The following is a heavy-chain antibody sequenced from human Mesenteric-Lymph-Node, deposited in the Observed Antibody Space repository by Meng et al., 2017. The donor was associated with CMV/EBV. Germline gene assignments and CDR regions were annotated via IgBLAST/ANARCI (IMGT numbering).Heavy chain of an antibody. CDR2: IHHSGST. J-gene: IGHJ4*01. D-gene: IGHD6-6*01. Sequence: SQIPSLTGTVSGGSIITYYWNWSRQPPGKGLEWIGSIHHSGSTNYNPSLKSRVTMSVDTSKNQFSLNLRSVTAADTAMYYCARVRGSSVVDYWGQGTLVTVSS. V-gene: IGHV4-59*01. CDR3: ARVRGSSVVDY. CDR1: GGSIITYY.